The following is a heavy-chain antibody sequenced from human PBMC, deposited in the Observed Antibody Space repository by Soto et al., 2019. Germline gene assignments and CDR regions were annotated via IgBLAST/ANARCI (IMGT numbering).Heavy chain of an antibody. V-gene: IGHV4-30-4*01. Sequence: SETLSLTCTVSGDSITNSDYYWNWIRQSPGKGLEWIASIDYSGSTYYNPSLKSRVVISADTSKNLFSLKLRSVTAADTALYFCARDGPYYYGFAVWGQGTTVTVSS. CDR1: GDSITNSDYY. CDR2: IDYSGST. J-gene: IGHJ6*02. CDR3: ARDGPYYYGFAV.